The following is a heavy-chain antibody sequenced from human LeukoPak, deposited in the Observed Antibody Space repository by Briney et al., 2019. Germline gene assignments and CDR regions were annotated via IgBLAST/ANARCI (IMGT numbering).Heavy chain of an antibody. Sequence: SGGSLRLSCAASGFTFSDYYMSWIRRAPGKGPEWISYISSSGSTIYYADSVKGRFTISRDNAKNSLYLQMNSLRAEDTAVYYCARVLLEWSLDAFDIWGQGTMVTVSS. V-gene: IGHV3-11*01. D-gene: IGHD3-3*01. CDR3: ARVLLEWSLDAFDI. CDR2: ISSSGSTI. J-gene: IGHJ3*02. CDR1: GFTFSDYY.